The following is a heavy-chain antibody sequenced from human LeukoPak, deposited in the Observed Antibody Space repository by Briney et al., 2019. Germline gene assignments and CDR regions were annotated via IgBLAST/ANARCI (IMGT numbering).Heavy chain of an antibody. CDR2: IWYDGSSK. V-gene: IGHV3-33*01. J-gene: IGHJ2*01. Sequence: PGGSLRLSCAASGFTFSSYGMHWVRQAPGKGLEWVALIWYDGSSKHQADSVRGRFTISRGNSKNTLYLQMNSLRAEDTAVYYCARDFELSQWGRGTGVSVPS. D-gene: IGHD3-16*02. CDR1: GFTFSSYG. CDR3: ARDFELSQ.